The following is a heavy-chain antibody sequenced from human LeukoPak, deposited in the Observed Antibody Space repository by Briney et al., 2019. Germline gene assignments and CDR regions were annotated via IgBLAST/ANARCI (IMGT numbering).Heavy chain of an antibody. CDR2: INHSGST. Sequence: PSETLSLTCAVYGGSFSGYYWSWIRQPPGKGLEWIGEINHSGSTNYNPSLKSRVTISVDTSKNQFSLKLSSVTAADTAVYYCARDRGRSGGFDYWGQGTLVTVSS. CDR3: ARDRGRSGGFDY. CDR1: GGSFSGYY. D-gene: IGHD1-26*01. V-gene: IGHV4-34*01. J-gene: IGHJ4*02.